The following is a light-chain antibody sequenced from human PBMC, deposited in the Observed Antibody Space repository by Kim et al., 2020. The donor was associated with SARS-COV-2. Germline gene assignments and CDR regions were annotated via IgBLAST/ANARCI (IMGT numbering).Light chain of an antibody. CDR1: KLGDRY. Sequence: SYELTQPPSVSVSPGQTASITCSGDKLGDRYANWYRQKPGQSPVVVIYQDGHRPPGIPERFSGSSSGNTATLTISGTQAMDEADYYCQAWDSSVVVFGGGTQLTVL. V-gene: IGLV3-1*01. J-gene: IGLJ2*01. CDR2: QDG. CDR3: QAWDSSVVV.